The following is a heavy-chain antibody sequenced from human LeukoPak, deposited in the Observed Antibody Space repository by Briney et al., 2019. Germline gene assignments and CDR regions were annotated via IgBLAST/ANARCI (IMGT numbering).Heavy chain of an antibody. D-gene: IGHD1-1*01. V-gene: IGHV4-39*07. Sequence: SETLSLTCTVSGGSISSSSYYWGWIRQPPGKGLGWIGSIYYSGSTYYNPSLKSRVTISVDTSKNQFSLKLSSVTAADTAVYYCARDLNWNAPEGRFDPWGQGTLVTVSS. CDR2: IYYSGST. J-gene: IGHJ5*02. CDR1: GGSISSSSYY. CDR3: ARDLNWNAPEGRFDP.